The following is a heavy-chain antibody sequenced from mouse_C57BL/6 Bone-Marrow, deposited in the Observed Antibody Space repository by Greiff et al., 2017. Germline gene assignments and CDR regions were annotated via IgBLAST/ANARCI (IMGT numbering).Heavy chain of an antibody. CDR2: IYPRSGNT. CDR3: ARSSYGSSYGGY. CDR1: GYTFTSYG. J-gene: IGHJ2*01. D-gene: IGHD1-1*01. Sequence: VQLQQSGAELARPGASVKLSCKASGYTFTSYGISWVKQRTGQGLEWIGEIYPRSGNTYYNEKFKGKATLTADKSSSTAYMELRSLTSEDSAVYFCARSSYGSSYGGYWGQGTTLTGSS. V-gene: IGHV1-81*01.